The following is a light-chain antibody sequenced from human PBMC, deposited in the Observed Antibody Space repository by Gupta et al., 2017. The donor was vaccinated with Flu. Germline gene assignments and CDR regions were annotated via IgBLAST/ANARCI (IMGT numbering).Light chain of an antibody. Sequence: SYELTQPPSVSVSPGQTARITCSGDTLPKRYAYWYQQKPGQAPVMVIYKDTERPSGIPERFSASTSGTKVTLTISGVQAEDEADYYCQSADSSNTYLVFGGGTKLTVL. J-gene: IGLJ3*02. V-gene: IGLV3-25*02. CDR3: QSADSSNTYLV. CDR2: KDT. CDR1: TLPKRY.